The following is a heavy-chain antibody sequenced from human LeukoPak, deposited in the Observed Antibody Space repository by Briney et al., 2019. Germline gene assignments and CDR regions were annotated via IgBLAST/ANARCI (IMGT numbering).Heavy chain of an antibody. J-gene: IGHJ6*03. CDR3: ARGLTSRGITGTTYYMDV. V-gene: IGHV1-2*02. D-gene: IGHD1-7*01. CDR1: GYTFTYYY. Sequence: ASVKVSFKASGYTFTYYYMHWVRQAPGQGLEWRGGINPNSGGTNYAQKFQGRVSMTSDTSISTAYMELSRLRSDDTAVYYCARGLTSRGITGTTYYMDVWGKGTTVTVSS. CDR2: INPNSGGT.